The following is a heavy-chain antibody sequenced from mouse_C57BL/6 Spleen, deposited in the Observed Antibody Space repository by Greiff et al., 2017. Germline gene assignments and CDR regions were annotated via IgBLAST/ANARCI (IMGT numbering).Heavy chain of an antibody. Sequence: VMLVESGPELVKPGASVKISCKASGYAFSSSWMNWVKQRPGKGLEWIGRIYPGDGDTNYNGKFKGKATLTADKSSSTAYMQLSSLTSEDSAVYFCARSRFITTVALDYWGQGTTLTVSS. D-gene: IGHD1-1*01. CDR2: IYPGDGDT. CDR3: ARSRFITTVALDY. V-gene: IGHV1-82*01. J-gene: IGHJ2*01. CDR1: GYAFSSSW.